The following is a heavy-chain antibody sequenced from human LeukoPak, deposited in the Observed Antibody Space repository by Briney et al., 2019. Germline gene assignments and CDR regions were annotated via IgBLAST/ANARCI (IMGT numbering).Heavy chain of an antibody. CDR1: GGSFSGYY. D-gene: IGHD2-15*01. J-gene: IGHJ4*02. CDR2: INHSGST. CDR3: ARVSPIVVVDY. Sequence: SETLSLTCAVYGGSFSGYYWSWIRQPPGKGLEWIGEINHSGSTNYNPSLKSRVTISVDTSKNQFSLKLSSVTAADTAVYYCARVSPIVVVDYWGQGTLVTVSS. V-gene: IGHV4-34*01.